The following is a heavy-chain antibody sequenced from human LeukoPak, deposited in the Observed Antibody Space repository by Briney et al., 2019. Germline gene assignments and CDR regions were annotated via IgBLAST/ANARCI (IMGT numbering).Heavy chain of an antibody. CDR2: IKQDGSEK. CDR3: ARYGSSTSNWFDP. J-gene: IGHJ5*02. CDR1: GFTFSSYW. Sequence: GGSLRLSCAASGFTFSSYWMSWVRQAPGKGLEWVANIKQDGSEKYYVDSVKGRFTISRDNAKNSLYLQMNSLRAEDTAVYYCARYGSSTSNWFDPWGQGTLVTVSS. V-gene: IGHV3-7*01. D-gene: IGHD2-2*01.